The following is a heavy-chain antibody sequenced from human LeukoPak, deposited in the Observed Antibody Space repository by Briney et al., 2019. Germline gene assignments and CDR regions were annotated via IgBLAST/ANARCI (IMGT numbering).Heavy chain of an antibody. CDR1: GFTLSSYS. CDR3: ARGGMIKFGGVIPPDY. CDR2: ISSSSSYI. Sequence: GGSLRLSCAASGFTLSSYSMNWVRQAPGKGLEWVSSISSSSSYIYYAESVKGRFTISRDNAKNSLYLQMNSLRAEDTAVYYCARGGMIKFGGVIPPDYWGQGTLVTVSS. J-gene: IGHJ4*02. V-gene: IGHV3-21*01. D-gene: IGHD3-16*01.